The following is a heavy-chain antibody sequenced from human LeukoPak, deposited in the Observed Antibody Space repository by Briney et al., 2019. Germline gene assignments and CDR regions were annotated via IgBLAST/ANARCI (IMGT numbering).Heavy chain of an antibody. J-gene: IGHJ6*02. CDR1: GGTFSSYA. V-gene: IGHV1-69*13. CDR2: NIPIFGTA. D-gene: IGHD3-10*01. Sequence: GASVKVSCKASGGTFSSYAISWVRQAPGQGLEWMGGNIPIFGTANYAQKFQGRVTITADESTSTAYMELSSLRSEDTAVYYCARRYYYGSGYYYYYGMDVWGQGTTVTVSS. CDR3: ARRYYYGSGYYYYYGMDV.